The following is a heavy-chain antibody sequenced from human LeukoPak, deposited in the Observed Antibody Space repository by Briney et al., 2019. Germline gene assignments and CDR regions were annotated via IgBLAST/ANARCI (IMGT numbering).Heavy chain of an antibody. Sequence: GGSLRLSCAASGFTFSSYAMTWVRQAPGKGLEWVSGISGSGDSTYYADSVKGRFTISRDNSKNTLYLQMNSLRAEDTAVYYCAKYRGRDRDGCNLNYWGQGTLVTVSS. CDR1: GFTFSSYA. J-gene: IGHJ4*02. CDR2: ISGSGDST. D-gene: IGHD5-24*01. CDR3: AKYRGRDRDGCNLNY. V-gene: IGHV3-23*01.